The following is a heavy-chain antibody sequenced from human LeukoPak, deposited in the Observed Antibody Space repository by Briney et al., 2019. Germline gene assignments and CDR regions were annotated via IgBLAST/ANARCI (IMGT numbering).Heavy chain of an antibody. Sequence: GGSLRLSCAASGFTFTTYGMHWVRQAPGKGLEWVAYVSFDGKNQKYVDSVKGRFSISRDNAKNTLYLQMNSLRAEDTAVYYCARGSWFDPWGQGTLVTVSS. J-gene: IGHJ5*02. CDR1: GFTFTTYG. CDR3: ARGSWFDP. V-gene: IGHV3-33*01. CDR2: VSFDGKNQ.